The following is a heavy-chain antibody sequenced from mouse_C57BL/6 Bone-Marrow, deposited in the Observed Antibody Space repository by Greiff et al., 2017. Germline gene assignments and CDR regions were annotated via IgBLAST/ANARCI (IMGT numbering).Heavy chain of an antibody. D-gene: IGHD2-3*01. CDR1: GYTFTSYW. V-gene: IGHV1-59*01. CDR2: IDPSDSYT. CDR3: AREEMVTYYFDY. J-gene: IGHJ2*01. Sequence: QVQLQQPGAELVRPGTSVKFSCKASGYTFTSYWMHWVKQRPGQGLEWIGVIDPSDSYTNYNQKFKGKATLTVDTSSSTAYMQLSSLTSEDSAAYYCAREEMVTYYFDYWGQGTTLTVSS.